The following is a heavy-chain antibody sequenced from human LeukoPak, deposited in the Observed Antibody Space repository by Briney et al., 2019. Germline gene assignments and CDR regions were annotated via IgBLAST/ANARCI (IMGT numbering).Heavy chain of an antibody. J-gene: IGHJ4*02. CDR1: GGSISSSSYY. D-gene: IGHD1-26*01. CDR3: ARHPFSARGGPQEKWEPDY. V-gene: IGHV4-39*01. Sequence: PSETLSLTCTVSGGSISSSSYYWGWIRQPPGKGLEWIGSIYYSGSTYYNPSLKSRVTISVDTSKNQFSLKLSSVTAADTAVYYCARHPFSARGGPQEKWEPDYWGQGTLVTVSS. CDR2: IYYSGST.